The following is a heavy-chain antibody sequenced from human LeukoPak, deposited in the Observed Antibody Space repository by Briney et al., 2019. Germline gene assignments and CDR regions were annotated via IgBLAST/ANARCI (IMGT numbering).Heavy chain of an antibody. CDR1: GASISSYY. D-gene: IGHD1-26*01. CDR2: IYSSGST. Sequence: SETLSLTCTVSGASISSYYWSWIRQPAGKGLEWIGRIYSSGSTNYNPSLKSRLTMSVDTSKNQFSLKLNSVTAADTAMYYCAKSGGYGLIDYWGQGTLVTVSS. J-gene: IGHJ4*01. CDR3: AKSGGYGLIDY. V-gene: IGHV4-4*07.